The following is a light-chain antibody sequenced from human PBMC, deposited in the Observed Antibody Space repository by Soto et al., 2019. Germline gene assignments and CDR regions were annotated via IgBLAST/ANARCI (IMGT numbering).Light chain of an antibody. CDR3: QQYNSFSIT. CDR2: KAS. Sequence: DIQMTQSPSTLSASVVDRVTITCLASQSISSWLAWYQQKPGKAPKLLIYKASSLESGVPSRFSGSGSGTEFTLTISSLQPDDVATYYCQQYNSFSITCGQGTRLEIK. V-gene: IGKV1-5*03. J-gene: IGKJ5*01. CDR1: QSISSW.